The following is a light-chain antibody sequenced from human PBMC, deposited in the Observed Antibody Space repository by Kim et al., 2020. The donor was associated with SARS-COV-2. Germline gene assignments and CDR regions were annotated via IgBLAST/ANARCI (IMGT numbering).Light chain of an antibody. CDR3: QAWDSSHVV. Sequence: SYELTQPPSVSVSPGQTASITCSGDKLGDKYACWYQQKPGQSTVLVIYQDSKRPSGIPERFSGSNSGNTATLTISGTQAMDEADYYCQAWDSSHVVFGGG. CDR2: QDS. J-gene: IGLJ2*01. V-gene: IGLV3-1*01. CDR1: KLGDKY.